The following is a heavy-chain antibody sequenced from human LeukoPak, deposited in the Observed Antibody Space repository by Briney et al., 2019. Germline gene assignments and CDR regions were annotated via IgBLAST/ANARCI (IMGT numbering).Heavy chain of an antibody. CDR2: IYYSGST. D-gene: IGHD3-9*01. V-gene: IGHV4-59*01. Sequence: SSETLSLTCTVSGGSISSYYWSWIRQPPGKGLEWIGYIYYSGSTNYNPSLKSRVTISVDTSKNQFSLKLSSVTAADTAVYYCARDDRSTKTYYDILTGYYDYCYYYMDVWGKGTTVTVSS. CDR3: ARDDRSTKTYYDILTGYYDYCYYYMDV. J-gene: IGHJ6*03. CDR1: GGSISSYY.